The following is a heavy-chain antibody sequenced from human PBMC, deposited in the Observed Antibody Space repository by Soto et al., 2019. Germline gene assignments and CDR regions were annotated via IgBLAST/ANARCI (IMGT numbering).Heavy chain of an antibody. CDR3: AKAHGYSSGWRADS. J-gene: IGHJ4*02. V-gene: IGHV3-30*18. Sequence: PGGSLRLSCAASGFTFNKHGMHWVRQAPGKGLEWVAVISYDGSNQYYADSVKGRFTISRDNSKNTLYLQMTTLRREDAALYYCAKAHGYSSGWRADSWGQGTRVTV. CDR1: GFTFNKHG. D-gene: IGHD6-19*01. CDR2: ISYDGSNQ.